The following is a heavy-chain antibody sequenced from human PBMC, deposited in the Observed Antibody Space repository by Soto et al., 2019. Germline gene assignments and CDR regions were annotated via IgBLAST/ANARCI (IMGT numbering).Heavy chain of an antibody. CDR1: GFTFSNYA. D-gene: IGHD6-13*01. CDR3: AKSLSSTWAFDY. J-gene: IGHJ4*02. CDR2: NSVSGGST. V-gene: IGHV3-23*01. Sequence: EVQLLESGGGLVQPGGSLRLSCAASGFTFSNYAMNWVRQAPGKGLEWVSANSVSGGSTYYADSVKSRFTIFRDTSKNTLYLQMNSLRAEDTAVYYCAKSLSSTWAFDYWGQGSLVTVSS.